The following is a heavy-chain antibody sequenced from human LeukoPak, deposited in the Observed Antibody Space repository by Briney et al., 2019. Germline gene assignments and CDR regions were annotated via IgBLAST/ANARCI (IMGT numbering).Heavy chain of an antibody. CDR3: AKTPMTNGWYYFDY. Sequence: GGSLRLSCAASGFTFSSYSMNWVRQAPEKGVEWVSYISSSSSTIYYADSVKGRFTISRDNAKNSLYLQMNSLRGEDTAVYYCAKTPMTNGWYYFDYWGQGSLVTVSS. CDR1: GFTFSSYS. D-gene: IGHD6-19*01. CDR2: ISSSSSTI. V-gene: IGHV3-48*01. J-gene: IGHJ4*02.